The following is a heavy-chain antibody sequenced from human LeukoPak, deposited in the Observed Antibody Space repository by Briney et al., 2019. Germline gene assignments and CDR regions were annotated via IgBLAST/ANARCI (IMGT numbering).Heavy chain of an antibody. D-gene: IGHD2-15*01. Sequence: SQTLSLTCTVSGGSISSGDYYWSWIRQPRGKGLEWIGYIYYSGSTYYNPSLKSRVTISVDTSKNQFSLKLSSVTAADTAVYYCARDVELGYCSGGSCTGSRWFDPWGQGTLVTVSS. V-gene: IGHV4-30-4*08. CDR1: GGSISSGDYY. J-gene: IGHJ5*02. CDR2: IYYSGST. CDR3: ARDVELGYCSGGSCTGSRWFDP.